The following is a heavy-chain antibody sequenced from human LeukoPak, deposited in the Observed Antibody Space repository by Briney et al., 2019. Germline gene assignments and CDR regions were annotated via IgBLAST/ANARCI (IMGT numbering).Heavy chain of an antibody. D-gene: IGHD4-17*01. V-gene: IGHV3-30*03. CDR3: ARVSPNTVTTLQYFDY. CDR2: ISYDGSNK. J-gene: IGHJ4*02. Sequence: PGRSLRLSCAASGFTFSSYGMHWVRQAPGKGLEWVAVISYDGSNKYYADSVKGRFTISRDNSKNTLYLQMNSLRAEDTAVYYCARVSPNTVTTLQYFDYWSQGTLVTVSS. CDR1: GFTFSSYG.